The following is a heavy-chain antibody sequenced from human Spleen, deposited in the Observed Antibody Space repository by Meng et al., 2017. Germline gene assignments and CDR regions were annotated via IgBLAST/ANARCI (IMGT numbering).Heavy chain of an antibody. D-gene: IGHD4-11*01. CDR2: INHSGCT. J-gene: IGHJ4*02. CDR1: GGSFSDYY. Sequence: QVQPLQGGTGRLRPSRTPPLTCVVAGGSFSDYYWSWLLQPPGKGLEWIGEINHSGCTNYNPSLESRATISVDTSQNNLSLKLSSVTAADSAVYYCARGPTTMAHDFDYWGQGTLVTVSS. V-gene: IGHV4-34*02. CDR3: ARGPTTMAHDFDY.